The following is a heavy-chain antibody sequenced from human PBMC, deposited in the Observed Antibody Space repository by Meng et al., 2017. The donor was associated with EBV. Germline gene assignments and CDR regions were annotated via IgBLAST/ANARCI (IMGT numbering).Heavy chain of an antibody. J-gene: IGHJ5*02. CDR2: IYWDDDK. Sequence: QITLKESGPTLVNPTQTLTLTCTFSGFSLSTSGVGVGWIRQPPGKALEWLALIYWDDDKRYSPSLKSRLTITKDTSKNQVVLTMTNMDPVDTATYYCAHRRDEYSSSWHGWFDPWGQGTLVTVSS. V-gene: IGHV2-5*02. D-gene: IGHD6-13*01. CDR3: AHRRDEYSSSWHGWFDP. CDR1: GFSLSTSGVG.